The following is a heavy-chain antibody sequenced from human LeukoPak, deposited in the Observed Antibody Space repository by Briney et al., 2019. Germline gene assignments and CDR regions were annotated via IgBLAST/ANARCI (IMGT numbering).Heavy chain of an antibody. CDR3: AREGPLGYCSSTSCSLDY. CDR1: GFTFSSYW. CDR2: INSDGSST. D-gene: IGHD2-2*01. J-gene: IGHJ4*02. V-gene: IGHV3-74*01. Sequence: GGSLRLSCAASGFTFSSYWMHWVRQAPGKGLVWVSRINSDGSSTSYADSVKGRFTISRDNAKNTLYMQMNSLRAEDTAVYYCAREGPLGYCSSTSCSLDYWGQGTLVTVSS.